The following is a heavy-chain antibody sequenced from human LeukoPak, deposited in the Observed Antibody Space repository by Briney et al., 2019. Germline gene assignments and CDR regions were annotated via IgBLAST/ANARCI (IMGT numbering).Heavy chain of an antibody. J-gene: IGHJ3*02. D-gene: IGHD2-15*01. CDR3: ARWVAGAFDI. V-gene: IGHV4-59*01. Sequence: SETLSLTCTVSGGSISSYCWSWIRQPPGKGLEWIGYIYYSGSTNYNPSLKSRVTISVDTSKNQFSLKLSSVTAADTAVYYCARWVAGAFDIWGQGTMVTVSS. CDR2: IYYSGST. CDR1: GGSISSYC.